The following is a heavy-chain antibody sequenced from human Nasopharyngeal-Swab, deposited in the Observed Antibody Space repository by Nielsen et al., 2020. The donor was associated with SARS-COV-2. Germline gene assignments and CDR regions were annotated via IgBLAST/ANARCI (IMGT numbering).Heavy chain of an antibody. J-gene: IGHJ5*02. Sequence: GESLKISCAASGFTFSSHSMNWVRQAPGKGLEWVSSISSSSSYIYYADSVKGRFTISRDNAKNSLYLQMNSLGAEDTAVYYCARGTPPNYGGNSRGNWFDPWGQGTLVTVSS. CDR1: GFTFSSHS. CDR2: ISSSSSYI. V-gene: IGHV3-21*01. D-gene: IGHD4-23*01. CDR3: ARGTPPNYGGNSRGNWFDP.